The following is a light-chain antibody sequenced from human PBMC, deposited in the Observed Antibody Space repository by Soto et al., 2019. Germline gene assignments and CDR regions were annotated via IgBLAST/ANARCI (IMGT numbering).Light chain of an antibody. V-gene: IGKV1-27*01. CDR1: QGISDY. Sequence: DIQMTQSPSSLSASVGVRVTITCRASQGISDYLAWYQQRPGKVPKLLIYDASTLQSGVPSRFSGSRSGTDFTLTISSLQPEDVATYYCQKYHSAPYTFGQGTKLEI. J-gene: IGKJ2*01. CDR3: QKYHSAPYT. CDR2: DAS.